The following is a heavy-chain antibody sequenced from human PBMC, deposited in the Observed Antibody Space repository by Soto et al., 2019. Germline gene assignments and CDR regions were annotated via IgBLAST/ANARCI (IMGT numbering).Heavy chain of an antibody. CDR1: GGPFSSGAYD. J-gene: IGHJ4*02. Sequence: SETLSLTFTVSGGPFSSGAYDWSVSRHEPGTGLECIGYIYQNGDTSYNPSLKSRVTISADTSKTQFSLKLSSVTAADTAVYYRARGDSTVSYVFDYWGQGMLVPVSS. CDR3: ARGDSTVSYVFDY. V-gene: IGHV4-31*03. D-gene: IGHD4-17*01. CDR2: IYQNGDT.